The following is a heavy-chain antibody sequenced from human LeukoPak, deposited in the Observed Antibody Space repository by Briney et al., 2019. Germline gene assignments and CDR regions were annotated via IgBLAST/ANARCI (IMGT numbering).Heavy chain of an antibody. CDR2: ISAYNGNT. CDR1: GYTFTSYG. CDR3: ARDNGITIFGVVLIGMDV. Sequence: ASVNVSCKASGYTFTSYGISWVRQAPGQGLEWMGWISAYNGNTNYAQKLQGRVTMTTDTSTSTAYMELRGLRSDDTAVYYCARDNGITIFGVVLIGMDVWGQGTTVTVSS. V-gene: IGHV1-18*01. J-gene: IGHJ6*02. D-gene: IGHD3-3*01.